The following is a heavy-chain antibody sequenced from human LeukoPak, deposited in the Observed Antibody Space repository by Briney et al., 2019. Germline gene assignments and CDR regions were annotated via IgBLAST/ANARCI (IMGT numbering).Heavy chain of an antibody. J-gene: IGHJ4*02. CDR3: ARHSSSSSFKFPDY. Sequence: ASVKVSCKASGYTFTSYGISWVRQAPGQGLEWMGWISAYNGNTNYAQKLQGRVTMTTDTSTSTAYMELRSLRSDDTAAYYCARHSSSSSFKFPDYWGQGTLVTVSS. CDR1: GYTFTSYG. D-gene: IGHD6-6*01. V-gene: IGHV1-18*01. CDR2: ISAYNGNT.